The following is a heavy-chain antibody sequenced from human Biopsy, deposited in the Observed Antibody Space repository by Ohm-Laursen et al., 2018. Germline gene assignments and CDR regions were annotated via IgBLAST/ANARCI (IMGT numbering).Heavy chain of an antibody. CDR2: IYSGGNT. J-gene: IGHJ4*02. CDR1: GGSFNGYF. CDR3: ARGRRTSGWPYFDN. Sequence: SETLSLTCAVYGGSFNGYFWSWIRRPPGQGLEYIGFIYSGGNTNYNPSLKSRVTMSVDTSKNQFYLKLYSVTAADTAVYYCARGRRTSGWPYFDNWGQGALVIVSP. D-gene: IGHD6-19*01. V-gene: IGHV4-59*01.